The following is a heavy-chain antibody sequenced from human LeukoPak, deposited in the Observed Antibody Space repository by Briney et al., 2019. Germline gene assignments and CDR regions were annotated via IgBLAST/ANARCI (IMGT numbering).Heavy chain of an antibody. J-gene: IGHJ4*02. CDR2: ISSSGSTI. D-gene: IGHD5-18*01. Sequence: GGSLRLSCAASGFTFSSYEMNCVRQAPGKGLEWVSYISSSGSTIYYADSVKGRFTISRDNAKNSLYLQMNSLRAEDTAVYYCVRWIQLSFGGFDYWGQGTLVTVSS. CDR1: GFTFSSYE. CDR3: VRWIQLSFGGFDY. V-gene: IGHV3-48*03.